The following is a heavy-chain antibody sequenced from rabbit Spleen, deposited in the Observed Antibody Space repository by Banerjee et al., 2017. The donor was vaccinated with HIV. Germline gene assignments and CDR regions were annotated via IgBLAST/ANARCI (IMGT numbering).Heavy chain of an antibody. CDR3: ARDTGSSFSSYGMDL. J-gene: IGHJ6*01. CDR2: INTVTGKS. D-gene: IGHD8-1*01. V-gene: IGHV1S40*01. CDR1: GFDLSQNYV. Sequence: QSLEESGGDLVKPGASLTLTCIASGFDLSQNYVMCWVRQAPGKGLEWIACINTVTGKSVYASWAQGRFIMSRTSSTTVTLRMTSLTVADTATYFCARDTGSSFSSYGMDLWGPGTLVTVS.